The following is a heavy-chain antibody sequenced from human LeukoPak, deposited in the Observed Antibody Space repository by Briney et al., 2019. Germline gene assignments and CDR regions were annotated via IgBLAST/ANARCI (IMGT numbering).Heavy chain of an antibody. D-gene: IGHD4-23*01. CDR1: GFTFDDYA. J-gene: IGHJ3*01. V-gene: IGHV3-9*01. CDR3: AKDGTGGFQAFDV. Sequence: PGRSLRLSCAASGFTFDDYAMHWVRQAPGKGLEWVSGITWNSNDIGYGDSVKGRFTVSRDNAKNSVYLQMNSLRTEDTALYYCAKDGTGGFQAFDVWGQGAMVSVSS. CDR2: ITWNSNDI.